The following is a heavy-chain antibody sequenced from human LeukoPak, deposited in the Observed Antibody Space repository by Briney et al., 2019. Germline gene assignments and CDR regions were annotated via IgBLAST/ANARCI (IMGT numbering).Heavy chain of an antibody. V-gene: IGHV4-31*03. CDR3: AREIVGGFNPGAY. J-gene: IGHJ4*02. Sequence: SETLSLTCTVSGGSISSGGYYWSWIRQLPGKGLEWIGYIDYSGSTYYNPSLKSRVIMSVDTSKNQFSLKLSSVTAADTAVYYCAREIVGGFNPGAYWGQGTLVTVSS. D-gene: IGHD1-14*01. CDR1: GGSISSGGYY. CDR2: IDYSGST.